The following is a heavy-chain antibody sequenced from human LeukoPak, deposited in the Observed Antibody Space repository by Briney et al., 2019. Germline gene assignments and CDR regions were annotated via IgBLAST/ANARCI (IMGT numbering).Heavy chain of an antibody. V-gene: IGHV3-9*03. J-gene: IGHJ5*02. CDR1: GFNFDDYA. D-gene: IGHD6-13*01. Sequence: PGGSLRLSCAASGFNFDDYAMHWVRQAPGKGLEWVSGISWNSGRIGYADSVKGRFTISRDNAKNSLYLQMNSLRAEDMALSYCAKGTRGGYSSSWYWFDPWGQGTLVTVSS. CDR3: AKGTRGGYSSSWYWFDP. CDR2: ISWNSGRI.